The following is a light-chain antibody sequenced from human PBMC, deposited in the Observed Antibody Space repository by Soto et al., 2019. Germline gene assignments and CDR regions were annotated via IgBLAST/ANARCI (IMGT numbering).Light chain of an antibody. J-gene: IGLJ1*01. Sequence: QSVLTQPASVSGSPGQSITISCTGYIHYDFVSWYQQHPGKAPKLVIYEVSNRPSGTSDRFSGSKSGHTASLTISGLQTEDEADYYCGSYTSSSNYVFGTGTKLTVL. CDR2: EVS. V-gene: IGLV2-14*01. CDR1: IHYDF. CDR3: GSYTSSSNYV.